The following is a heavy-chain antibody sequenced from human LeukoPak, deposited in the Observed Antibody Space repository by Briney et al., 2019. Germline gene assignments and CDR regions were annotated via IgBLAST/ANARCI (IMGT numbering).Heavy chain of an antibody. J-gene: IGHJ3*02. CDR2: IYYSGST. Sequence: SETLSLTCTVSGGSISSYYWSWIRRPPGKGLEWIGYIYYSGSTNYNPSLKSRVTISVDTSKNQFSLKLSSVTAADTAVYYCARAADAFDIWGQGTMVTVSS. CDR1: GGSISSYY. V-gene: IGHV4-59*01. CDR3: ARAADAFDI.